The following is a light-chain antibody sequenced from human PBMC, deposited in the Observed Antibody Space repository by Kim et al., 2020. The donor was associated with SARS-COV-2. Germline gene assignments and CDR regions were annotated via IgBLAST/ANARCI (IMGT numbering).Light chain of an antibody. CDR3: CSYAGGVDL. CDR2: EVI. J-gene: IGLJ3*02. V-gene: IGLV2-23*02. Sequence: QSALTQPASVSGSPGQSITISCTGTSSDIGKYNVVSWFQHHPGKAPRLIIFEVIERPSGVSNRFSGSKSGNTAALTISGLQPEDEAHYYCCSYAGGVDLFGGGTKVTVL. CDR1: SSDIGKYNV.